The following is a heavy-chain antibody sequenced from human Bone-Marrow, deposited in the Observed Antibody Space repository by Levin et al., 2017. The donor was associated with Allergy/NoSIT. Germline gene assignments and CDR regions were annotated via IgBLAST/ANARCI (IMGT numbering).Heavy chain of an antibody. CDR1: GFTFSDYY. CDR2: ISRSGDAT. Sequence: GGSLRLSCSASGFTFSDYYMNWIRQAPGKGLEWVSYISRSGDATYSADSVKGRFTISRDNAKNSLYLQMNSLRAEDTAVYYCARGSDSYDSNGWPIFDSWGQGTLVTVSS. D-gene: IGHD3-22*01. J-gene: IGHJ4*01. V-gene: IGHV3-11*01. CDR3: ARGSDSYDSNGWPIFDS.